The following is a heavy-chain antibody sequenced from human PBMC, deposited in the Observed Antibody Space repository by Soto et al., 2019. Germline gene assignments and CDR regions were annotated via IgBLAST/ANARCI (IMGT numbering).Heavy chain of an antibody. J-gene: IGHJ4*02. Sequence: EVQLVESGGGLVQPGGSLRLSCAASGFSFDSFSMDWVRQAPGKGLEWVSYISSGSGSIYYADSVKGRFTISRDNAKNSLFLQMNSLRAEDTAVYYCATLTGGSSWHPLDSWGQGTLVTVSS. CDR3: ATLTGGSSWHPLDS. CDR1: GFSFDSFS. D-gene: IGHD6-13*01. V-gene: IGHV3-48*04. CDR2: ISSGSGSI.